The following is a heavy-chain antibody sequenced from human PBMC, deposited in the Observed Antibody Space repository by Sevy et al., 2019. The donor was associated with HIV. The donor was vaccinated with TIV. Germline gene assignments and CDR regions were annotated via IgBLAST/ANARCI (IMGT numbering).Heavy chain of an antibody. CDR2: ISYDGSVK. CDR1: GFSFNGYA. CDR3: VREGRNYEYVWGTYHSGF. V-gene: IGHV3-30*04. Sequence: GGSLRLSGAASGFSFNGYAMHWVRQAPGKGLEWLAVISYDGSVKYYTESVKGRFTISRDNTKNTLFLQLNSLRPEDTAVYYCVREGRNYEYVWGTYHSGFRAQGTLVTVSS. J-gene: IGHJ4*02. D-gene: IGHD3-16*02.